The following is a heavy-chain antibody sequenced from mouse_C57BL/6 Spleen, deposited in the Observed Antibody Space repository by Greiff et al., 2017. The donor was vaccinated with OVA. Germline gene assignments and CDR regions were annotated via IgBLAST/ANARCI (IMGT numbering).Heavy chain of an antibody. D-gene: IGHD2-5*01. CDR1: GFTFSDYY. CDR3: ARIGSNYWFAY. J-gene: IGHJ3*01. CDR2: INYDGSST. Sequence: EVKLVESEGGLVQPGSSMKLSCTASGFTFSDYYMAWVRQVPEKGLEWVANINYDGSSTYYLDSLKSRFIISRDNAKNILYLQRSSLKSEDTATYYCARIGSNYWFAYWGQGTLVTVSA. V-gene: IGHV5-16*01.